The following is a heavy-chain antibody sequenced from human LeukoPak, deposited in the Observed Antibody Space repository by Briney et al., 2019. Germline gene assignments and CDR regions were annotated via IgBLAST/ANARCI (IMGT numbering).Heavy chain of an antibody. CDR1: GFTFSSYA. Sequence: GGSLRLSCAASGFTFSSYAMSWVRQAPGKGLEWVSAISGSGGSTYYADSVKGRFTISRDNSKNTLYLQMNGLRAEDTAVYYCAKETRYCSSTSCPTARSFDYWGQGTLVTVSS. V-gene: IGHV3-23*01. J-gene: IGHJ4*02. CDR3: AKETRYCSSTSCPTARSFDY. D-gene: IGHD2-2*01. CDR2: ISGSGGST.